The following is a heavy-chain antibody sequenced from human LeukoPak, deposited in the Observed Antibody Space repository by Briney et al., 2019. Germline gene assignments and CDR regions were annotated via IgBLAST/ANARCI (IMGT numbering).Heavy chain of an antibody. CDR2: IYYSGST. CDR3: ARNTCSGGSCYQDY. V-gene: IGHV4-31*03. D-gene: IGHD2-15*01. CDR1: GGSISSGGYY. J-gene: IGHJ4*02. Sequence: SQTLSVTCTVSGGSISSGGYYWSWIRQHPGKGLEWIGYIYYSGSTYYNPSLKSRVTISVDTSKNQFSLKLSSVTAADTAVYYCARNTCSGGSCYQDYWGQGTLVTVSS.